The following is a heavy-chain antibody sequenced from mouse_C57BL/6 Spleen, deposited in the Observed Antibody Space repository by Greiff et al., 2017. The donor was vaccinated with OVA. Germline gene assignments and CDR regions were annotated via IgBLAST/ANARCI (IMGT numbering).Heavy chain of an antibody. D-gene: IGHD2-2*01. CDR2: IYPGSGNT. CDR1: GYTFTDYY. J-gene: IGHJ1*03. V-gene: IGHV1-76*01. CDR3: ARYYGYDGCWYFDV. Sequence: QVQLQQSGAELVRPGASVKLSCKASGYTFTDYYINWVKQRPGQGLEWIARIYPGSGNTYYNEKFKGKATLTAEKSSSTAYMQLSSLTSEDSAVYFCARYYGYDGCWYFDVWGTGTTVTVSS.